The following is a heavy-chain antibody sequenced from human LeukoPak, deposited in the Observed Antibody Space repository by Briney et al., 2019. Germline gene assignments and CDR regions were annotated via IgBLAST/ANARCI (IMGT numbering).Heavy chain of an antibody. D-gene: IGHD6-19*01. CDR1: GDSVSNDNAV. CDR2: TYYRSKWYY. V-gene: IGHV6-1*01. Sequence: SQTLSLTCAISGDSVSNDNAVWNWVRQSPSRGLEWLGRTYYRSKWYYDYPVSVKSRITFNVDTSKNQFSLHLNSVSPEDTAVYCCARYGGGWSFDYWGQGTLVTVSS. CDR3: ARYGGGWSFDY. J-gene: IGHJ4*02.